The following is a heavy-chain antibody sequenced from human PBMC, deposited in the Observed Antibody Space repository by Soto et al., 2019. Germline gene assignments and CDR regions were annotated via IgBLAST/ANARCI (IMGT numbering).Heavy chain of an antibody. J-gene: IGHJ4*02. Sequence: PGGSLRLSCAASGFTFSSYAMSWVRQAPGRGLEWVSAISGSGGSTYYADSVKGRFTISRDNAKNSLYLQMNSLRAEDTAVYHCASGGYCSGGSCYSGPYYWGQGTLVTVSS. CDR1: GFTFSSYA. D-gene: IGHD2-15*01. CDR3: ASGGYCSGGSCYSGPYY. V-gene: IGHV3-23*01. CDR2: ISGSGGST.